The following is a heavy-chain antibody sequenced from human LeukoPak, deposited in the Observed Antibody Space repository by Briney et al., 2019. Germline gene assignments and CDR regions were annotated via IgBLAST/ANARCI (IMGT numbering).Heavy chain of an antibody. D-gene: IGHD6-6*01. Sequence: SGTLSLTCAVSGGSISSSNWWSWVRQPPGKGLEWIGEINHSGSTNYNPSLKSRVTISVDTSKNQFSLKLSSVTAADTAVYYCARSYPRRVWYFDLWGRGTLVTVSS. CDR2: INHSGST. CDR1: GGSISSSNW. V-gene: IGHV4-4*02. J-gene: IGHJ2*01. CDR3: ARSYPRRVWYFDL.